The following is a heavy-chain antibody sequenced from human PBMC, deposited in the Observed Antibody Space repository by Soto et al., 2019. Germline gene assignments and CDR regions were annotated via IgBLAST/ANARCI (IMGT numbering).Heavy chain of an antibody. V-gene: IGHV3-30*03. CDR2: ISRDGGTK. D-gene: IGHD2-8*02. Sequence: QVQLVESGGGVLQPGRSLRLSCAASGFTVSSYGMHWVRQAPGKGLEWVAVISRDGGTKYYADSVMGRFTISRDNSRNTLFLEMNSLRGDDMAVYYCTGEVASGYWGQGTLVTVSS. CDR3: TGEVASGY. J-gene: IGHJ4*02. CDR1: GFTVSSYG.